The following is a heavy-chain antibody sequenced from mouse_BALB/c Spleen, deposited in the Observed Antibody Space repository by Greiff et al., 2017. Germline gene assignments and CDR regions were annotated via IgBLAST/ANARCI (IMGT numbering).Heavy chain of an antibody. Sequence: EVHLVESGGDLVKPGGFLKLSCAASGFTFSSYGMSWVRQTPDKRLEWVATISSGGSYTYYPDSVKGRFTISRDNAKNTLYLQMSSLKSEDTAMYYCARQTKYGNLYYAMDYWGQGTSVTVSS. CDR1: GFTFSSYG. V-gene: IGHV5-6*01. J-gene: IGHJ4*01. D-gene: IGHD2-10*02. CDR2: ISSGGSYT. CDR3: ARQTKYGNLYYAMDY.